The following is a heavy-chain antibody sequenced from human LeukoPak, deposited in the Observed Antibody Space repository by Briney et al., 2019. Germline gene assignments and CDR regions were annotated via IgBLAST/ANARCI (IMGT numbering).Heavy chain of an antibody. V-gene: IGHV3-30*02. J-gene: IGHJ6*03. Sequence: GGSLRLSCAVSGFIFSNYGMHWVRQAPGRGLECVAFIRYDGSNKDYADSVKGRFTISRDNSKNTLYLQMNSLRAEDTAVYYCAKDCSSGSYMPYCMDVWGKGTTVTISS. CDR2: IRYDGSNK. CDR1: GFIFSNYG. CDR3: AKDCSSGSYMPYCMDV. D-gene: IGHD6-25*01.